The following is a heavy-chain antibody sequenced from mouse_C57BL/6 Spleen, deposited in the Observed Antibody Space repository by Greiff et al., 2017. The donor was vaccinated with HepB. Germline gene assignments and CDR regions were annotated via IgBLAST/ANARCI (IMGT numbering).Heavy chain of an antibody. D-gene: IGHD3-2*02. CDR3: ARTVSGRRYFDV. V-gene: IGHV1-69*01. CDR2: IDPSDSYT. CDR1: GYTFTSYW. J-gene: IGHJ1*03. Sequence: QVQLQQPGAELVMPGASVKLSCKASGYTFTSYWMHWVKQRPGQGLEWIGEIDPSDSYTNYNQKFKGKSTLTVDKSSSTAYMQLSSLTSEDSAVYYCARTVSGRRYFDVWGTGTTVTVSS.